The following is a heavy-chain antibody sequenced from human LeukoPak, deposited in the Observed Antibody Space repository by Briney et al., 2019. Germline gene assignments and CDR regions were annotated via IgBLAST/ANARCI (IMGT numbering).Heavy chain of an antibody. Sequence: SETLSLTCTVSGGSISSSSYYWSWIRQPPGKGLEWIGYIHYSGTTNYNPSLKSRVTISVDTSKNQFSLKLSSMTAADTAVYYCARVSWFPGTSYYYMDVWGKGTTVTVSS. CDR3: ARVSWFPGTSYYYMDV. V-gene: IGHV4-61*01. D-gene: IGHD1-1*01. J-gene: IGHJ6*03. CDR1: GGSISSSSYY. CDR2: IHYSGTT.